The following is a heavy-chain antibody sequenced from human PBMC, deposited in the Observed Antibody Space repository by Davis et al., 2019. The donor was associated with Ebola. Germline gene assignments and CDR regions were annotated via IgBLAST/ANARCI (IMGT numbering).Heavy chain of an antibody. Sequence: AASVNVSCKASGYTFNIYYMYWVRQAPGQGLEWMGIINPSGGTTSYAQKFQGRVTMTRDTSTSKVYMELISLRSEDTAVYYCASPGIAAGAPRYWGQGTLVTVSS. V-gene: IGHV1-46*02. CDR3: ASPGIAAGAPRY. J-gene: IGHJ4*02. D-gene: IGHD6-13*01. CDR2: INPSGGTT. CDR1: GYTFNIYY.